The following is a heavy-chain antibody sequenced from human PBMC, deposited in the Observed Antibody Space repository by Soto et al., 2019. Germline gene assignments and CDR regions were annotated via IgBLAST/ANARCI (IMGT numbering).Heavy chain of an antibody. CDR2: IYYSGST. Sequence: SETLSLTCTVSGGSISSGGYYWSWIRQHPGKGLEWIGYIYYSGSTYYNPSLKSRVTISVDTSKNQFSLKLSSVTAADTAVYYCAREGLSYDFWSGYYLYWGQGTLVTVSS. V-gene: IGHV4-31*03. CDR1: GGSISSGGYY. J-gene: IGHJ4*02. D-gene: IGHD3-3*01. CDR3: AREGLSYDFWSGYYLY.